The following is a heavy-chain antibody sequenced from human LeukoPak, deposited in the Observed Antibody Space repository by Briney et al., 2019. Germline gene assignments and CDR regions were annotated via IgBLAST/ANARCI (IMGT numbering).Heavy chain of an antibody. CDR1: GFTFSSYE. Sequence: GGSLRLSCAASGFTFSSYEMNWVRQAPGKGLEWVSYISSSGSTIYYADSVKGRFTISRDNAKNSLHLQMNSLRAEDTAVYYCARLAVVAATARYYYGMDVWGKGTTVTVSS. V-gene: IGHV3-48*03. CDR3: ARLAVVAATARYYYGMDV. CDR2: ISSSGSTI. D-gene: IGHD2-15*01. J-gene: IGHJ6*04.